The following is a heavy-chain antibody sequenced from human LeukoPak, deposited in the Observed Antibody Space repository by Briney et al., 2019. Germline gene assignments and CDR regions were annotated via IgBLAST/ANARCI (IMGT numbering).Heavy chain of an antibody. D-gene: IGHD3-10*01. V-gene: IGHV3-66*04. J-gene: IGHJ5*02. CDR3: ARRVLLWFGASNWFDP. CDR2: IYSGGST. CDR1: GFTVSSNY. Sequence: GGSLRLSCAASGFTVSSNYMSWVRQAPGKGQEWVSVIYSGGSTYYADSVKGRFTISRDNSKNTLYLQMNSLRAEDTAVYYCARRVLLWFGASNWFDPWGQGTLVTVSS.